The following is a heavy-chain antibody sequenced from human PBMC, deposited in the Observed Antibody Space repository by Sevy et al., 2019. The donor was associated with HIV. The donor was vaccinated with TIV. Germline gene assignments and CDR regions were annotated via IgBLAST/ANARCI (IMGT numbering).Heavy chain of an antibody. CDR1: GGSISSYY. Sequence: SETLSLTCTVSGGSISSYYWSWIRQPAGKGLEWIGRIYTSGSTNYNPSLKSRVTMSVDTSKNQFSLKLSSVTAADTAVYYCARDRDVVNTMVRAVKDLYYYYGMDVWGQGTTVTVSS. CDR3: ARDRDVVNTMVRAVKDLYYYYGMDV. CDR2: IYTSGST. J-gene: IGHJ6*02. D-gene: IGHD3-10*01. V-gene: IGHV4-4*07.